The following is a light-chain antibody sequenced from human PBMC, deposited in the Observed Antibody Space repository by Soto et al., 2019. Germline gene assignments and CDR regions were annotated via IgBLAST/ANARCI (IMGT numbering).Light chain of an antibody. J-gene: IGKJ4*01. CDR2: DAS. CDR1: RSVGNL. Sequence: IVLTQSPATLSLSPGERATLSCRAGRSVGNLLAWYQQKPGQAPRPLIYDASNQATGLRARFSGSGSVTAFTLTLSSLEPEECAVYYGPQRSNWLTFGGGSKVDIK. V-gene: IGKV3-11*01. CDR3: PQRSNWLT.